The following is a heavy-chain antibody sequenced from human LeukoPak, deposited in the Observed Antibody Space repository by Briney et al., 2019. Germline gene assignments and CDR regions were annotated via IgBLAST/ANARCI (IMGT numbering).Heavy chain of an antibody. V-gene: IGHV3-48*03. J-gene: IGHJ4*02. CDR2: ISSSGSTI. CDR3: AKGSRGGGYSYGYEGDY. Sequence: PGGSLRLSCAASGFPFSSYEMNWVCQAPGKGLEWVSYISSSGSTIYYAVSVKGRFTISRDNAKNTLYLQMNSLRAEDTAVYYCAKGSRGGGYSYGYEGDYWGQGILVTVSS. CDR1: GFPFSSYE. D-gene: IGHD5-18*01.